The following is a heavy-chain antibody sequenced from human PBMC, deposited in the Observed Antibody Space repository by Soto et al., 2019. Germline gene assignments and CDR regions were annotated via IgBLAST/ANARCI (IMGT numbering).Heavy chain of an antibody. J-gene: IGHJ4*02. Sequence: PGGSLRLSCTASGFTFRSFAMHWVRQAPGKGLEWLALVSFDGRNKYYADSVKGRFTISRDNSNSTVFLQMTGLRSEDTGVYYCARPAGPFDYWGQGTLVTV. CDR1: GFTFRSFA. CDR3: ARPAGPFDY. V-gene: IGHV3-30*04. CDR2: VSFDGRNK.